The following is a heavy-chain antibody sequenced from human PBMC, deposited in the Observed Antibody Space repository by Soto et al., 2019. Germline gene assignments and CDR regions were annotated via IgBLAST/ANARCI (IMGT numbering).Heavy chain of an antibody. J-gene: IGHJ6*02. D-gene: IGHD2-21*02. CDR1: GGSISSSSYY. CDR3: ATTKTASRWGYYYYYGMDV. V-gene: IGHV4-39*01. Sequence: LSLTCTVSGGSISSSSYYWGWIRQPPGKGLEWIGSIYYSGSTYYNPSLKSRVTISVDTSKNQFSLKLSSVTAADTAVYYCATTKTASRWGYYYYYGMDVWGQGTTVTVSS. CDR2: IYYSGST.